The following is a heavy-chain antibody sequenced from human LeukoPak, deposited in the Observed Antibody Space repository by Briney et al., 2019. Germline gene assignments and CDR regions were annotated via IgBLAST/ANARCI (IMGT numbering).Heavy chain of an antibody. V-gene: IGHV1-46*01. Sequence: ASVKVSCKASGYTFTSYYIHWVRQAPGQGVEWVGIINPSGGRRSYAQKFQGRVTITRDTSTSTVYMDLSSLRSEDTAVYYCARDLERYGMDVWGQGTTVTVSS. CDR2: INPSGGRR. CDR3: ARDLERYGMDV. J-gene: IGHJ6*02. D-gene: IGHD1-1*01. CDR1: GYTFTSYY.